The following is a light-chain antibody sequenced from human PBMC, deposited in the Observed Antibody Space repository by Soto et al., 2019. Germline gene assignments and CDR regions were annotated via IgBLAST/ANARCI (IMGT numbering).Light chain of an antibody. Sequence: QSALTQPASVSGSPGQSITISCTGTSSDIGNYDFVSWYQQVPGTAPKAMIYDVSSRPSGVSNRFSGSKSGNTASLTISGLQAEDEAYYYCSSYTTSTSFILFGAGTKLTVL. CDR1: SSDIGNYDF. CDR2: DVS. J-gene: IGLJ2*01. CDR3: SSYTTSTSFIL. V-gene: IGLV2-14*03.